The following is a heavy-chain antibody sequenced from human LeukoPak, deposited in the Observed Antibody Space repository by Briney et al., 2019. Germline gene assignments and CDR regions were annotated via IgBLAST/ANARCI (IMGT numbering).Heavy chain of an antibody. D-gene: IGHD1-1*01. V-gene: IGHV3-23*01. CDR2: IGSDGST. J-gene: IGHJ4*02. CDR1: GMSFSGYA. CDR3: ASLRTTGYFDY. Sequence: GGSLRLSCVASGMSFSGYAMSWVRQAPGKGLEWVSGIGSDGSTHYAESVKGRFAISRDNSKSTLYLQMNSLRAEDTAVYYCASLRTTGYFDYWGQGTLVTVSS.